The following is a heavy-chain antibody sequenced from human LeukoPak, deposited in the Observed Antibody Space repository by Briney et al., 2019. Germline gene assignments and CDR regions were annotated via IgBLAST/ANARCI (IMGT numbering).Heavy chain of an antibody. CDR2: VNHSGNT. CDR1: GGSFSGYY. V-gene: IGHV4-34*01. Sequence: PSETLSLTCAVYGGSFSGYYWSWIRQPPGKGLEWIGEVNHSGNTNYNPSLKSRVTISVDTSKNQFSLKLSSVTAADTAAYYCARKGTVSFFDYWGQGTLVTVSS. CDR3: ARKGTVSFFDY. J-gene: IGHJ4*02. D-gene: IGHD1-7*01.